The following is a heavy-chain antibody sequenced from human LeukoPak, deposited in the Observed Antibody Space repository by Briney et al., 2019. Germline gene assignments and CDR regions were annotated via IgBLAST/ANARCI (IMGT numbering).Heavy chain of an antibody. D-gene: IGHD2-21*01. Sequence: PGGSLRLSCAASGFTFSSYEMNWVRQAPGKGLEWVSYITNGGSITYYADSVQGRFTISRDNAENSLYLQMNSLRAEDTAVYYCARASILEWGQGTLVTVSS. CDR2: ITNGGSIT. V-gene: IGHV3-48*03. J-gene: IGHJ4*02. CDR3: ARASILE. CDR1: GFTFSSYE.